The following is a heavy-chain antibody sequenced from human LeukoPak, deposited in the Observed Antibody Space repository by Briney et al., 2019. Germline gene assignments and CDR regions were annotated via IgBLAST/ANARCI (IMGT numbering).Heavy chain of an antibody. CDR2: IYPGDSDT. CDR1: GYTFINYW. J-gene: IGHJ4*02. D-gene: IGHD2-15*01. CDR3: ARLSGRVVCSAGSCYIDS. Sequence: GESLKISCGGSGYTFINYWIGWVRQMPGKGLEWMGIIYPGDSDTRYSPSFQGQVTISADKSVNTAYLQWSSLKASDTAMYYCARLSGRVVCSAGSCYIDSWGQGTLVTVSS. V-gene: IGHV5-51*01.